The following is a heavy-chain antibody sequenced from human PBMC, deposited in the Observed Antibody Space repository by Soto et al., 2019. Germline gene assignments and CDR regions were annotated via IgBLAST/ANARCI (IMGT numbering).Heavy chain of an antibody. Sequence: PGGSLRLSCAASGFTFSSYAMSWVRQAPGKGLEWVSAISGSGGSTYYADSVKGRFTISRDNSKNTLYLQMNSLRAEDTAVYYCAKEEADYVWGSYRGLDAFDIWGQGTMVTVSS. V-gene: IGHV3-23*01. D-gene: IGHD3-16*02. J-gene: IGHJ3*02. CDR2: ISGSGGST. CDR1: GFTFSSYA. CDR3: AKEEADYVWGSYRGLDAFDI.